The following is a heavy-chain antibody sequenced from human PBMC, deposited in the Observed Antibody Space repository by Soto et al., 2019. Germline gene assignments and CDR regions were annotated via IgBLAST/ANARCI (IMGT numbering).Heavy chain of an antibody. D-gene: IGHD2-15*01. V-gene: IGHV4-34*01. CDR2: INHSGST. CDR3: ASRRPYSYAFDI. Sequence: QVQLQQWGAGLLKPSETLSLTCAVYGGSFSGYYWSWIRQPPGKGLEWIGEINHSGSTNYNPSLKSRVTLSVDTSKNQFSLKLSSVTAADTAVYYCASRRPYSYAFDIWGQGTMVTVSS. CDR1: GGSFSGYY. J-gene: IGHJ3*02.